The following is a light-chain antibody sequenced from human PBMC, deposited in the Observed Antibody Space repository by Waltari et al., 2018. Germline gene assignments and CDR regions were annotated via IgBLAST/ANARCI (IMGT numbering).Light chain of an antibody. Sequence: QSALTQPASVSGSPGQSITISCTGPRSDIGNYNFVSWYQHQPGQAPNLVIYDVSARPSGVSNRFSGSKSGNTASLTISGLQPEDEADYYCCSYVDTTSWLFGGGTKLTVL. CDR3: CSYVDTTSWL. V-gene: IGLV2-23*02. CDR2: DVS. J-gene: IGLJ3*02. CDR1: RSDIGNYNF.